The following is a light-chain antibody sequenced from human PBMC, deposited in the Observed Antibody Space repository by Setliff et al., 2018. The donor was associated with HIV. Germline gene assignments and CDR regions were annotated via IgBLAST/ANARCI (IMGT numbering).Light chain of an antibody. V-gene: IGLV2-14*01. CDR3: SSYTSSSTYVV. CDR1: SSDVGGYNY. Sequence: QSVLTQPASASGSPGQSITISCTGTSSDVGGYNYVSWYQQHPGKAPKLIIYEVNNRPSGVSNRFSGSKSGNTASLTISRLQAEDEADYYCSSYTSSSTYVVFGGGTK. J-gene: IGLJ2*01. CDR2: EVN.